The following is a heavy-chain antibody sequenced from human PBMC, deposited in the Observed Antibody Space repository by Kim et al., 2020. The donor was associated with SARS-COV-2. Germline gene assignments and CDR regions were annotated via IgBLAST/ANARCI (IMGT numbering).Heavy chain of an antibody. CDR3: AKDIGGHIWFGDLYGMDV. D-gene: IGHD3-10*01. CDR2: ISWNSGSI. J-gene: IGHJ6*02. V-gene: IGHV3-9*01. CDR1: GFTFDDYA. Sequence: GGSLRLSCAASGFTFDDYAMHWVRQAPGKGLEWVSGISWNSGSIGYADSVKGRFTISRDNAKNSLYLQMNSLRAEDTALYYCAKDIGGHIWFGDLYGMDVWGQGTTVTVSS.